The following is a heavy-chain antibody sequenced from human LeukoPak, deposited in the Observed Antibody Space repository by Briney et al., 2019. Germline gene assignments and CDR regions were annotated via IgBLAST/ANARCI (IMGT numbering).Heavy chain of an antibody. J-gene: IGHJ6*03. D-gene: IGHD3-9*01. V-gene: IGHV3-7*01. CDR2: IKQEGSEK. Sequence: GGSLRLSSAPSGVTFCSNRMRSGSETPRKGLWRGSNIKQEGSEKYYVDFEKGRFTISRDNDKNSLYLQMNSLRAEDTAVYYCARVIRYYDILTGQVRYYMDVWGKGTTVTVSS. CDR3: ARVIRYYDILTGQVRYYMDV. CDR1: GVTFCSNR.